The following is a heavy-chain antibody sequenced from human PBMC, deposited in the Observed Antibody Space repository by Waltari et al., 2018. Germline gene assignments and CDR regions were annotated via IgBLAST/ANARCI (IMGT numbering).Heavy chain of an antibody. CDR3: TSLESRPDYYYNSAYYTAC. J-gene: IGHJ4*02. CDR1: GFTFSKAW. V-gene: IGHV3-15*01. D-gene: IGHD3-22*01. Sequence: EVQLVESGGGLVKPGGSLRLSCAASGFTFSKAWMSWVRQAPGKGLAWVGRIKSITDGGTTDYGAPVKGRFSISRDDSKSTLYLQMNSLKTEDTAVYYCTSLESRPDYYYNSAYYTACWGQGTLVTVSS. CDR2: IKSITDGGTT.